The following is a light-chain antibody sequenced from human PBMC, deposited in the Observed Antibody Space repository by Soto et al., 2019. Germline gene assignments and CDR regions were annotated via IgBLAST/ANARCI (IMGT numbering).Light chain of an antibody. J-gene: IGKJ1*01. CDR1: QIVSSGY. CDR2: VTS. V-gene: IGKV3-20*01. CDR3: QQYGSSSWT. Sequence: EIVLTQSTGPLSLSPGKKATLSCRDSQIVSSGYLAWYQQKPGQAPRLHIYVTSSRATAIPDRFSGSGSVTDFTLTISRLEPEDFAVYYCQQYGSSSWTVGQGTRVDIK.